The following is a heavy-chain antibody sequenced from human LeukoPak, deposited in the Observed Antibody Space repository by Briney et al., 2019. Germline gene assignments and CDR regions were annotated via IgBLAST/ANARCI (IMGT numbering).Heavy chain of an antibody. CDR1: GFTFSSYS. CDR3: VREFGGSFGTGTTDRFAAFDI. D-gene: IGHD1-1*01. J-gene: IGHJ3*02. V-gene: IGHV3-21*01. CDR2: ISSSSSYI. Sequence: PGGSLRLSCAASGFTFSSYSMNWVRQAPGKGLERVSSISSSSSYIYYADSVKGRFTISRDNAKNSLYLQMNSLRAEDTAVYYCVREFGGSFGTGTTDRFAAFDIWGQGTMVTVSS.